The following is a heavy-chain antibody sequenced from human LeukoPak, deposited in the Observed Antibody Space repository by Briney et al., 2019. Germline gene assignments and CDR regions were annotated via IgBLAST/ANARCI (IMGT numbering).Heavy chain of an antibody. CDR3: ARTAGVAVAGSRQYFDY. CDR2: FYYSGST. CDR1: GGLISSSSYY. J-gene: IGHJ4*02. D-gene: IGHD6-19*01. Sequence: PSETLSLTCTVSGGLISSSSYYWGWIRQPPEKGLEWIGSFYYSGSTYYHPSLKSRVTISVDTYKNQFSLNLSSVTAADTAVYYCARTAGVAVAGSRQYFDYWGQGTLVTVSS. V-gene: IGHV4-39*01.